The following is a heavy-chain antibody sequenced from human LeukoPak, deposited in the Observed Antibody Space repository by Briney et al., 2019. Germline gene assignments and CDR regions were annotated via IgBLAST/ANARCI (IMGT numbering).Heavy chain of an antibody. J-gene: IGHJ5*02. Sequence: SETLSLTCTVSGGFIRDSGYYWGWIRQPPGKGLEWIGTVFYSGRTYYNSSLQSRVTISVDTSKNQFSLKLSSVTTADTAVYYCARDRISVSDPPNWFDPWGQGTLVTVSS. V-gene: IGHV4-39*07. D-gene: IGHD6-19*01. CDR2: VFYSGRT. CDR1: GGFIRDSGYY. CDR3: ARDRISVSDPPNWFDP.